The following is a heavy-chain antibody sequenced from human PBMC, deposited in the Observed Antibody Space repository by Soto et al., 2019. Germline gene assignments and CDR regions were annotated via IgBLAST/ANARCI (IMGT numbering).Heavy chain of an antibody. CDR1: GFIFSRYK. V-gene: IGHV5-51*01. Sequence: GESLKISCEGSGFIFSRYKIGWVRQMPGKGLEWMGIINPGNSDTTYSPSFQGQVTISADNSINTAYLQWSSLRASDTAVYYCIRSYGDSNYFYYGMDVWGQGTTVTVSS. CDR2: INPGNSDT. D-gene: IGHD2-21*02. J-gene: IGHJ6*02. CDR3: IRSYGDSNYFYYGMDV.